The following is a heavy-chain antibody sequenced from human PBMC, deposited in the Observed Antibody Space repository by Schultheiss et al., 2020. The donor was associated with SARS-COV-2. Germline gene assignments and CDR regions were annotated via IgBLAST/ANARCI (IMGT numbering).Heavy chain of an antibody. CDR2: IYYSGST. CDR3: ARGPRKAAAGTRLGLDYGMDV. J-gene: IGHJ6*02. V-gene: IGHV4-59*12. Sequence: SETLSLTCTVSGGSISSYYWSWIRQPPGKGLEWIGYIYYSGSTYYNPSLKSRVTISVDTSKNQFSLKLSSVTAADTAVYYCARGPRKAAAGTRLGLDYGMDVWGQGTLVTVSS. D-gene: IGHD6-13*01. CDR1: GGSISSYY.